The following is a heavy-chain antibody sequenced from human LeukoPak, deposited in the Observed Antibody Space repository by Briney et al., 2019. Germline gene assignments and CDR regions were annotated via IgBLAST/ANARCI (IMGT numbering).Heavy chain of an antibody. D-gene: IGHD6-13*01. V-gene: IGHV5-51*01. CDR3: ARRGSWYTHDY. CDR2: IYPGDSDT. J-gene: IGHJ4*02. CDR1: VYSFTSFW. Sequence: GESLKISCKGSVYSFTSFWIGWVRQMPGQGLECVGIIYPGDSDTRYSPSFQGEVTISADNSISTAYLQWSSLKASGTAMYYCARRGSWYTHDYCGQGTLVTVSS.